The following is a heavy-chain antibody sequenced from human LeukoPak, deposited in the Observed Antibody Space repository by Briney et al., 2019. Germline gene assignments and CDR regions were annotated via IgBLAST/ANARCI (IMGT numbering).Heavy chain of an antibody. CDR3: AREKYYYDSSGYYRWFDP. Sequence: GGSLRLSCAASGFTLSSYEMNWVRQAPGKGLEWVSYISSSGSTIYYADSVKGRFTISRDNAKNSLYLQMNSLRAEDTAVYYCAREKYYYDSSGYYRWFDPWGQGTLVTVSS. J-gene: IGHJ5*02. D-gene: IGHD3-22*01. CDR1: GFTLSSYE. V-gene: IGHV3-48*03. CDR2: ISSSGSTI.